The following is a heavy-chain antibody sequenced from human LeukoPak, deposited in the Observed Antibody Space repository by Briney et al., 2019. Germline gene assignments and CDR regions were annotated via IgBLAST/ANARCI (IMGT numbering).Heavy chain of an antibody. Sequence: PGGSLRLSCAASGFTFSSYGMHWVRQAPGKGLEWVAVISYDGSNKYYADSVKGRFTISRDNSKNTLYLQMNSLRAVDTAVYYCARELNSSPDYWGQGTLVTVSS. J-gene: IGHJ4*02. CDR3: ARELNSSPDY. CDR2: ISYDGSNK. CDR1: GFTFSSYG. D-gene: IGHD6-13*01. V-gene: IGHV3-30*03.